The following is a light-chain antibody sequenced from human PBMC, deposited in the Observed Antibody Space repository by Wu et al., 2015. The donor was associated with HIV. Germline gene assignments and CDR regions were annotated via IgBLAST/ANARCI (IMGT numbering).Light chain of an antibody. CDR3: QQLNLYPYT. CDR1: QDINGF. Sequence: DIQLTQSPSFLSASIGDRVTITCRATQDINGFLAWYQQKPGKAPSLLIYVTSTLQTGVPSRFSGSGSGTEFTLAISSLQPEDVATYYCQQLNLYPYTFGQGTQAGDQT. CDR2: VTS. J-gene: IGKJ2*01. V-gene: IGKV1-9*01.